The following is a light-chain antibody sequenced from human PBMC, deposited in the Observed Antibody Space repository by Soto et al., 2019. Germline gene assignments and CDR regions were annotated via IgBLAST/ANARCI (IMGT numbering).Light chain of an antibody. Sequence: QSALTQPRSVSGSPGQSVTISCTGTSSDVGGSNYVSWYQQHPDKAPKLMIYDVSKRPSGVPDRFSASKSGNTASLTISGLQAEEEADYFCCSYTNTYRSYVFGTGTKVTV. J-gene: IGLJ1*01. CDR1: SSDVGGSNY. V-gene: IGLV2-11*01. CDR3: CSYTNTYRSYV. CDR2: DVS.